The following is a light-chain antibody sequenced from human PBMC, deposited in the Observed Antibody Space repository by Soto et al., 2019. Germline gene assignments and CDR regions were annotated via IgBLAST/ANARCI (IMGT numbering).Light chain of an antibody. Sequence: DIQMTQSPSSLSASVGDRVTITCRASQSISNYLNWYQQKPGKAPKLPIYGASSLQSGVPSSFSSSGSGTDFTLTISSLQPEDFVTYYCQQSYSILPLTFGGGTKVEIK. CDR3: QQSYSILPLT. J-gene: IGKJ4*01. CDR2: GAS. CDR1: QSISNY. V-gene: IGKV1-39*01.